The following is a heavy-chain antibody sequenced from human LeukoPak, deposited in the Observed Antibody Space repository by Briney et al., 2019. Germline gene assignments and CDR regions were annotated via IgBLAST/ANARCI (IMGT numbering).Heavy chain of an antibody. J-gene: IGHJ4*02. V-gene: IGHV4-34*01. CDR2: IYYSGST. CDR1: GGSFSGYY. CDR3: ARQDPYFDY. Sequence: SETLSLTCAVYGGSFSGYYWSWIRQPPGKGLEWIGSIYYSGSTYYNPSLKSRVTISVDTSKNQFSLKLSSVTAADTAVYYCARQDPYFDYWGQGTLVTVSS.